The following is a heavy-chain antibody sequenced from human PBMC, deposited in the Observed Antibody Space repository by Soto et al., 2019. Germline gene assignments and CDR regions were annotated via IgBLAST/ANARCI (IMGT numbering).Heavy chain of an antibody. CDR3: ARTSDLRYYYYYMDV. V-gene: IGHV2-70*11. CDR1: GFSLSTSGMC. Sequence: GSGPTLVNPTQTLTLTCTFSGFSLSTSGMCVSWIRQPPGKALEWLARIDWDDDKYYSTSLKTRLTISKDTSKNQVVLTMTNMDPVDTATYYCARTSDLRYYYYYMDVWGKGTTVTVSS. J-gene: IGHJ6*03. D-gene: IGHD3-3*01. CDR2: IDWDDDK.